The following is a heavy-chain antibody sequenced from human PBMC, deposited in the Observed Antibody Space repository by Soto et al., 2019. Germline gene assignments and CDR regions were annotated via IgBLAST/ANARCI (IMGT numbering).Heavy chain of an antibody. CDR1: GGSITSFY. CDR2: IHNSGST. Sequence: SETLSLICTVSGGSITSFYWSWMRQPPGKGLEWIGYIHNSGSTNYNPSLKGRVTISVDTSKNQFSLKLNSVTAADTAVYYCARDNTGMDVWGQGTTVTVSS. CDR3: ARDNTGMDV. J-gene: IGHJ6*02. V-gene: IGHV4-59*01.